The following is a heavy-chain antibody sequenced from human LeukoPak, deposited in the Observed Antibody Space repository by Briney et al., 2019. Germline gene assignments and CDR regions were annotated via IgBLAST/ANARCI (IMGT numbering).Heavy chain of an antibody. CDR3: AREGLYYGDYAWNY. CDR2: IYTSGST. J-gene: IGHJ4*02. Sequence: SETLFLTCTVSGGSISSYYWSWIRQPAGKGLEWIGRIYTSGSTNYNPSLKSRVTMSVDTSKNQFSLKLSSVTAADTAVYYCAREGLYYGDYAWNYWGQGTLVTVSS. V-gene: IGHV4-4*07. CDR1: GGSISSYY. D-gene: IGHD4-17*01.